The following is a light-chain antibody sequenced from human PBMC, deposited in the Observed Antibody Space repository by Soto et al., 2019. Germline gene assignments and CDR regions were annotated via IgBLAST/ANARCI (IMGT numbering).Light chain of an antibody. J-gene: IGKJ1*01. Sequence: EIVLTQSPGTLSLSPGERATLSCRASQSVSNNYLAWHQQKPGQAPRLLIYGASNGATGIPDRFSGSGSGTDFTLSISRLEPEDFAVYYCQQYGSSPETFGQGDQGGYQT. V-gene: IGKV3-20*01. CDR3: QQYGSSPET. CDR1: QSVSNNY. CDR2: GAS.